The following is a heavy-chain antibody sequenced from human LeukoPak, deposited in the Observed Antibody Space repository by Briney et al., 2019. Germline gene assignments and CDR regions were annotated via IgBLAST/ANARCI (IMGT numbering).Heavy chain of an antibody. D-gene: IGHD5-12*01. CDR3: ARRRIVATIDY. CDR1: GASISSTSYY. J-gene: IGHJ4*02. Sequence: SETLSLTCTVSGASISSTSYYWAWIRQPPGKGLEWGGSIYFSGNTFYNPSLKSRVTISVDTSKNQFSLKLTSVTAADTAIYYCARRRIVATIDYWGQGTLVTVSS. V-gene: IGHV4-39*01. CDR2: IYFSGNT.